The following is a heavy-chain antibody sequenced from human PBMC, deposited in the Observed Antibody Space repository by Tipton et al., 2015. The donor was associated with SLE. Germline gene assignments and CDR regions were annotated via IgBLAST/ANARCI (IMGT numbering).Heavy chain of an antibody. CDR3: AKAEDFWSLDY. D-gene: IGHD3-3*01. V-gene: IGHV3-9*01. Sequence: SLRLSCAASGFTFDDYAMHWVRQAPGKGLEWVSGISWNSGSIGYADSVKGRFTISRDNAKNSLYLQMNSLRAEDTAVYYCAKAEDFWSLDYWGQGTLVTVSS. CDR2: ISWNSGSI. J-gene: IGHJ4*02. CDR1: GFTFDDYA.